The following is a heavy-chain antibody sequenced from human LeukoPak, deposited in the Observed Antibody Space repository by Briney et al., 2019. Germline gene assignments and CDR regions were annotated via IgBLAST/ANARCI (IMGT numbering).Heavy chain of an antibody. D-gene: IGHD4-17*01. J-gene: IGHJ4*02. CDR2: IRYDGSNK. Sequence: PGGSLRLSCAASGFAFSSYGMHWVRQAPGKGLEWVAFIRYDGSNKYYADSVKGRFTISRDNSKNTLYLQMNSLRAEDTAVYYCAKEITTVTSDLDYWGQGTLVTVSS. V-gene: IGHV3-30*02. CDR3: AKEITTVTSDLDY. CDR1: GFAFSSYG.